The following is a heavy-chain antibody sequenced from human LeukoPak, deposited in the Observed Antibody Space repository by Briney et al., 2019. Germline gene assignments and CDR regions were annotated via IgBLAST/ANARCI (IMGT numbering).Heavy chain of an antibody. Sequence: PGGSLRLSCAASGFTFSSYAMSWVRQAPGKGLEWVSAISGSGGSTYYADSVKGRFTISRDNSKNTLYLQMNSLRAEDTAVYYCTKGDIVVVPAADLDYWGQGTLVTVSS. CDR3: TKGDIVVVPAADLDY. CDR2: ISGSGGST. CDR1: GFTFSSYA. V-gene: IGHV3-23*01. D-gene: IGHD2-2*01. J-gene: IGHJ4*02.